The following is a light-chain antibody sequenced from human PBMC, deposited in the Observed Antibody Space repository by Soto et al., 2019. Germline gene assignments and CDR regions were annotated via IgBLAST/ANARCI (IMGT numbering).Light chain of an antibody. CDR2: HAS. J-gene: IGKJ2*01. Sequence: EIGLTQFPATLSVSPGERAALSCRASQSIRTNLAWYQHKPGQPPRLLVYHASTRATGIPARFSGSGSGTEFTLTISSLQSEDFAVYYCQQYNRWPPEYTFGQGTKLEIK. CDR1: QSIRTN. V-gene: IGKV3-15*01. CDR3: QQYNRWPPEYT.